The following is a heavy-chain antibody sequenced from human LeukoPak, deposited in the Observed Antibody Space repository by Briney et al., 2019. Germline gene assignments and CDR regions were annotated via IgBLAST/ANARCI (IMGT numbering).Heavy chain of an antibody. V-gene: IGHV4-31*03. D-gene: IGHD3-22*01. CDR2: IYYSGST. CDR1: GGSISSGGYY. Sequence: SETLSLTCTVSGGSISSGGYYWSWIRQHRGKGLEWIGYIYYSGSTYYNPSLKSRVTISVDTSKTQFALKLRSVTAADTDVYSCARDRLTTYYYYDSSGSDAFDIWGQGTMVTVSS. J-gene: IGHJ3*02. CDR3: ARDRLTTYYYYDSSGSDAFDI.